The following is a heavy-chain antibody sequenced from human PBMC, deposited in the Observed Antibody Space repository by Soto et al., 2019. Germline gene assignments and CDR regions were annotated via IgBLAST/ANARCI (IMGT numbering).Heavy chain of an antibody. Sequence: GGSLRLSCAASGFNFRSFAMHWVRQPPGKGLEWVALISYDGSRKYYTDSVKGRFTISRDNSKNTLYLQMNSLGAEDTAVYYCARDFVVGGPTINYYYGMDVWGQGTTVTVSS. J-gene: IGHJ6*02. CDR1: GFNFRSFA. V-gene: IGHV3-30*14. CDR2: ISYDGSRK. CDR3: ARDFVVGGPTINYYYGMDV. D-gene: IGHD1-26*01.